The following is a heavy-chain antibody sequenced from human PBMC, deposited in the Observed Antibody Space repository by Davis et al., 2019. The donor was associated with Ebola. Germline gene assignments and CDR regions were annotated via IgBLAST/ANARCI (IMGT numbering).Heavy chain of an antibody. V-gene: IGHV3-66*01. CDR1: GFTVSSNY. CDR3: ARANFWSGYYSDYYYGMDV. Sequence: GSLKISCAASGFTVSSNYMSWVRQAPGKGLEWVSVIYSGGSTYYADSVKGRFTISRDNSKNTLYLQMNSLRAEDTAVYYCARANFWSGYYSDYYYGMDVWGQGTTVTVSS. D-gene: IGHD3-3*01. J-gene: IGHJ6*02. CDR2: IYSGGST.